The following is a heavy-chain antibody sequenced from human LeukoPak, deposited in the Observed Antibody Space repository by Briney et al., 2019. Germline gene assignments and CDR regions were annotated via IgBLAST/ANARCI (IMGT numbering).Heavy chain of an antibody. D-gene: IGHD5-12*01. CDR2: IVVGSGNT. V-gene: IGHV1-58*01. Sequence: SVKVSCKASGFTFTSSAVQWVRQARGQRLEWMGRIVVGSGNTNYAQKFQERVTITRDMSTSTAYMELSSLRSEDTAVYYCAAGGDIVASLDYWGQGTLVTVSS. CDR1: GFTFTSSA. J-gene: IGHJ4*02. CDR3: AAGGDIVASLDY.